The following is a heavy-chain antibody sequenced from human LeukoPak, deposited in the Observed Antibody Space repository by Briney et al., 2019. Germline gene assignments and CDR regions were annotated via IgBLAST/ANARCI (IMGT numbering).Heavy chain of an antibody. V-gene: IGHV4-34*01. CDR3: ARPPHYGWGSYNYYYYGRDV. J-gene: IGHJ6*04. CDR1: GGSFSGYY. CDR2: INHSGST. D-gene: IGHD3-10*01. Sequence: PSETLSLTCAVYGGSFSGYYWSWIRQPPGKGLEWIGEINHSGSTNYNPSLKSRVTISVDTSKNQFSLKLSSVTAADTAVYYCARPPHYGWGSYNYYYYGRDVGGKGTTVTVPS.